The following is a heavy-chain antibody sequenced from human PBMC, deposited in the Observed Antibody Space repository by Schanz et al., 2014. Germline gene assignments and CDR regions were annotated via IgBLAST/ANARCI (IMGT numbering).Heavy chain of an antibody. Sequence: ESGGGLVQPGGSLRLSCAASGFTFSGFWMTWVRQAPGKGLEWVANIKKDGSEKYYVDSVKGRFTISRDNAKNSLYLEMNSLRAEDTALYYCARDRRNADLDYWGQGTLVTVSS. J-gene: IGHJ4*02. CDR3: ARDRRNADLDY. V-gene: IGHV3-7*01. D-gene: IGHD1-1*01. CDR1: GFTFSGFW. CDR2: IKKDGSEK.